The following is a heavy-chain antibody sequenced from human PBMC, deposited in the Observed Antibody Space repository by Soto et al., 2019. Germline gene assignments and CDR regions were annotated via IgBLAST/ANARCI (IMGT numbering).Heavy chain of an antibody. V-gene: IGHV1-18*01. J-gene: IGHJ1*01. CDR1: GYTFTSYV. D-gene: IGHD6-19*01. Sequence: ASVKVSCKASGYTFTSYVISWVRQTPGQGLEWMGWISAYNGNTNYAQKLQGRVTMTTDTSTSTAYMELRSLRSDDTAVYYCARVKTVAGTPRGGPTQQWGQGTLVTVSS. CDR2: ISAYNGNT. CDR3: ARVKTVAGTPRGGPTQQ.